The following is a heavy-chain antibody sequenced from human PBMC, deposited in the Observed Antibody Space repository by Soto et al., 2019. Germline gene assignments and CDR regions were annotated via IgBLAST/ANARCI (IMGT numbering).Heavy chain of an antibody. CDR2: IYYSGST. J-gene: IGHJ3*02. D-gene: IGHD3-22*01. V-gene: IGHV4-31*03. CDR1: GGSISSGGYY. CDR3: ASWDSSGYYRPGAFDI. Sequence: SETLSLTCTVSGGSISSGGYYWSWIRQHPGKGLEWIGYIYYSGSTYYNPSLKSRVTISVDTSKNQFSLKLSSVTAADTAVYYCASWDSSGYYRPGAFDIWGQGTMVTVSS.